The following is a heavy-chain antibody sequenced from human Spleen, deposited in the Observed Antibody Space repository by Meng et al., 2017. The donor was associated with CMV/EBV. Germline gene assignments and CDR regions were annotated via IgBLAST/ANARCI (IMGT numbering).Heavy chain of an antibody. J-gene: IGHJ6*02. D-gene: IGHD4/OR15-4a*01. CDR3: ARGPPSLTTYYYYGMNV. CDR2: ISHDGNNK. Sequence: GESLKISCAASGINLSSYAMNWVRQAPGKGLEWVAAISHDGNNKYYADSVKGRFTISRDNSKNTLYLQMNSLRAEDTAVYYCARGPPSLTTYYYYGMNVWGQGTTVTVSS. V-gene: IGHV3-30*14. CDR1: GINLSSYA.